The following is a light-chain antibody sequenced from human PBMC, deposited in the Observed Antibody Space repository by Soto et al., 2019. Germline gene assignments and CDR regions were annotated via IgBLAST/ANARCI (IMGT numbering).Light chain of an antibody. CDR2: DDI. Sequence: QSVITQPASVSGFPGQWITISSTGITDDIRSYKLVSWYQQYPGKAPKLIIYDDITRPSGVSSRFSGSKSGNTASLTISGLQAEDEADYLCCSHSRLNSPYCFASGTKVTVL. V-gene: IGLV2-23*01. J-gene: IGLJ1*01. CDR3: CSHSRLNSPYC. CDR1: TDDIRSYKL.